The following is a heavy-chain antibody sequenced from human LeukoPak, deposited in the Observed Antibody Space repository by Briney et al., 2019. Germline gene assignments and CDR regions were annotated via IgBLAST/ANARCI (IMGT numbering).Heavy chain of an antibody. V-gene: IGHV1-24*01. Sequence: GASVKVSCKVSGYTLTELSMHWVRQAPGKGLEWMGGFDPEDGETIYAQKFQGRVTMTEDTSTDTAYMELSSLRSEDTAVYYCAAMTTVTTFDYFDYWGQGTLVTVSS. CDR3: AAMTTVTTFDYFDY. D-gene: IGHD4-17*01. CDR1: GYTLTELS. J-gene: IGHJ4*02. CDR2: FDPEDGET.